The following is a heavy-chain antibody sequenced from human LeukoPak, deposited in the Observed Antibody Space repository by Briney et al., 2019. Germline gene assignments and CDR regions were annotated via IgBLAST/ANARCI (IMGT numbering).Heavy chain of an antibody. Sequence: GGSLRLSCAASGFPFSDYGMYWVRQAPGKGLEWLAVISHDGNNKYYADSVKGRFTISRDNSKNTLYLQMNSLRAEDTAVYYCAKVPNYYGSGSYGIDYWGQGTLVTVSS. CDR2: ISHDGNNK. J-gene: IGHJ4*02. CDR1: GFPFSDYG. D-gene: IGHD3-10*01. CDR3: AKVPNYYGSGSYGIDY. V-gene: IGHV3-30*18.